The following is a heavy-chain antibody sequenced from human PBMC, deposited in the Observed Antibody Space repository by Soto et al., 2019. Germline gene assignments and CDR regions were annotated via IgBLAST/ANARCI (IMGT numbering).Heavy chain of an antibody. J-gene: IGHJ4*02. V-gene: IGHV2-70*11. D-gene: IGHD1-26*01. Sequence: SGPTLVNPTQTLTLTCTFSGFSLGTSGMCVTWIRQPPGKALEWLARIDWDDDKYYSTSLKTRLTISKDTSKNQVVLTMSNMDPVDTATFYCARKRFNGRYFDYWGQGTLVTVSS. CDR3: ARKRFNGRYFDY. CDR1: GFSLGTSGMC. CDR2: IDWDDDK.